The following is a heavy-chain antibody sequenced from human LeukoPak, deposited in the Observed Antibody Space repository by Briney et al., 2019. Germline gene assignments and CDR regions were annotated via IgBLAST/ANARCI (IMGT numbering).Heavy chain of an antibody. CDR3: ARRLVGYCTNGVCSGFDY. CDR1: GGSISSSSYY. Sequence: SETLSLTCTVSGGSISSSSYYWGWIRQPPGKGPEWIGSIYYSGSTYYNPSLKSRVTISVDTSKNQFSLKLSSVTAADTAVYYCARRLVGYCTNGVCSGFDYWGQGTLVTVSS. J-gene: IGHJ4*02. V-gene: IGHV4-39*07. CDR2: IYYSGST. D-gene: IGHD2-8*01.